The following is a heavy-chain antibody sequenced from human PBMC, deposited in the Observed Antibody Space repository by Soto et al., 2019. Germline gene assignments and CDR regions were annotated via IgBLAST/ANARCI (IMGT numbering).Heavy chain of an antibody. J-gene: IGHJ4*02. V-gene: IGHV3-21*01. CDR2: ISSSSSYI. CDR1: GFTFSSYS. CDR3: ARGHSSSCPDY. Sequence: EVQLVESGGGLVKPGGSLRLSCAASGFTFSSYSMNWVRQAPGKGLEWVSSISSSSSYIYYADSVKGRCTISRDNAKNSLYLQMNSLRAEDTGVSYCARGHSSSCPDYWGQGTLVTVSS. D-gene: IGHD6-13*01.